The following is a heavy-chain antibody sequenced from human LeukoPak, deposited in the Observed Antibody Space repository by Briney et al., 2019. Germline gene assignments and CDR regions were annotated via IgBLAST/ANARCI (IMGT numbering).Heavy chain of an antibody. J-gene: IGHJ6*02. CDR1: GYTFTSYA. CDR2: IIPIFGTA. V-gene: IGHV1-69*13. D-gene: IGHD6-6*01. CDR3: AREPSSIAARPPPIYYYGMDV. Sequence: GASVKVSCKASGYTFTSYAMHWVRQAPGQGLEWMGGIIPIFGTANYAQKFQGRVTITADESTSTAYMELSSLRSEDTAVYYCAREPSSIAARPPPIYYYGMDVWGQGTTVTVSS.